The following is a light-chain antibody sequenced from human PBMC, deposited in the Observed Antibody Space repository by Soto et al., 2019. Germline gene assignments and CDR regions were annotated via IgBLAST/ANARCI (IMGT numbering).Light chain of an antibody. J-gene: IGLJ1*01. CDR3: SSYTTRSTLYV. V-gene: IGLV2-14*01. Sequence: LTQPASVSGSPGQSITISCTGTSSDVGNYNYVSWYQQHPGKAPQLMIFQVSNRASGVSNRFSGSKSGDTASLTISGLQAEDEADYYCSSYTTRSTLYVFGNGTKVTV. CDR1: SSDVGNYNY. CDR2: QVS.